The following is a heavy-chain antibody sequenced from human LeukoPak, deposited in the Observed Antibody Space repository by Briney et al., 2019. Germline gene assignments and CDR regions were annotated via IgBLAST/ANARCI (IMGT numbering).Heavy chain of an antibody. Sequence: ASVKVSCKASGYTFTSYGISWVRQAPGQGLEWMGWISAYNGNTNYAQKLQGRVTMTTDTSTSTAYMELRSLRSDDTAVYYCARGGAMVRGVIRNPLDYWGQGTLVAVSS. CDR1: GYTFTSYG. V-gene: IGHV1-18*01. CDR3: ARGGAMVRGVIRNPLDY. J-gene: IGHJ4*02. CDR2: ISAYNGNT. D-gene: IGHD3-10*01.